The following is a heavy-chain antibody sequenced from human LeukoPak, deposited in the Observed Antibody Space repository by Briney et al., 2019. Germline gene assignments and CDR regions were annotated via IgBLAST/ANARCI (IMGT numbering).Heavy chain of an antibody. Sequence: GGSLRLSCAASGFTFSSYAMSWVRQAPGKGLEWVSAISGSGGSTYYADSVKGRFTISRDNPKNTLYLQMNGLRAEDTAVYYCAKDFFRYYGSGSYSDYWGQGTLVTVSS. CDR1: GFTFSSYA. J-gene: IGHJ4*02. CDR3: AKDFFRYYGSGSYSDY. V-gene: IGHV3-23*01. CDR2: ISGSGGST. D-gene: IGHD3-10*01.